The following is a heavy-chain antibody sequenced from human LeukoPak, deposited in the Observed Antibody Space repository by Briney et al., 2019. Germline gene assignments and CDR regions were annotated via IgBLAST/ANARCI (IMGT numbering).Heavy chain of an antibody. CDR2: IYYSGST. Sequence: SATLTLTCADPDASISRYCLNWVRHPPGKGLEWIGSIYYSGSTNYNPSLKSRVTISLDTSMNQFSLKLSSVTAADTAVYFCARDCTSGSYYHTLCDPWGQGALVTVSS. CDR1: DASISRYC. CDR3: ARDCTSGSYYHTLCDP. J-gene: IGHJ5*02. D-gene: IGHD3-10*01. V-gene: IGHV4-59*01.